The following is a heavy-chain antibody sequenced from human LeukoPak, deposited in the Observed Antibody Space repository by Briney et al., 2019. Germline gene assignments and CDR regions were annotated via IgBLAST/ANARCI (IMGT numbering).Heavy chain of an antibody. CDR1: GYTFTSYG. Sequence: ASVKVSCKASGYTFTSYGITWVRQAPGQGFEWMGWISAYNGNTNYAQKLQGRVTMTTDTSTSTAYMELRTLRSDDTAVYYCARDWGAYYYESGTLSHFDYWGQGTLVTVSS. V-gene: IGHV1-18*01. CDR3: ARDWGAYYYESGTLSHFDY. J-gene: IGHJ4*02. D-gene: IGHD3-10*01. CDR2: ISAYNGNT.